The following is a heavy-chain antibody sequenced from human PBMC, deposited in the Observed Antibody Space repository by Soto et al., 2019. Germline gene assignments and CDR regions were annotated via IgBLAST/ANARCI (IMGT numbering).Heavy chain of an antibody. J-gene: IGHJ3*01. D-gene: IGHD5-12*01. Sequence: SETLSLTFTVSGVSIRSYFWSWVRQPPGRGLEWVGYIFVSGDSNYNPSLKSRVSISLDTSRNQFSLRLSSVTPADTAVYYCARARSGYNIDAFELWGQGTMVTVSS. CDR2: IFVSGDS. CDR3: ARARSGYNIDAFEL. V-gene: IGHV4-59*01. CDR1: GVSIRSYF.